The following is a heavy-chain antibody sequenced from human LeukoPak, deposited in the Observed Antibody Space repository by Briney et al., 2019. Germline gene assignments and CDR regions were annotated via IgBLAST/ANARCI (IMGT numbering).Heavy chain of an antibody. D-gene: IGHD6-19*01. CDR1: GGTFSSYA. V-gene: IGHV1-69*13. J-gene: IGHJ5*02. CDR2: IIPIFGTA. CDR3: ARGTPPIAVAFDNWFDP. Sequence: SVKVSCKASGGTFSSYAISWVRQAPGQGLEWMGGIIPIFGTANYAQKFQGRVTITADESTSTAYMELSSLRSDDTAVYYCARGTPPIAVAFDNWFDPWGQGTPVTVSS.